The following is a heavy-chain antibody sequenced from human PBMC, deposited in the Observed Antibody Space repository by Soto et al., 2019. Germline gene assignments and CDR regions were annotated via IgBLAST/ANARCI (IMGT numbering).Heavy chain of an antibody. CDR3: GRSSSMPCAGWSDS. J-gene: IGHJ5*01. Sequence: ASVKVSCKASGYSFRSYGINWVRQAPGQGLEWIGWVSGYNYNTKYAQKLQGRITVTTDTSTNTAYMELRSLRSDDTAVYYCGRSSSMPCAGWSDSWGRGTLVPVSS. D-gene: IGHD2-2*01. CDR1: GYSFRSYG. CDR2: VSGYNYNT. V-gene: IGHV1-18*01.